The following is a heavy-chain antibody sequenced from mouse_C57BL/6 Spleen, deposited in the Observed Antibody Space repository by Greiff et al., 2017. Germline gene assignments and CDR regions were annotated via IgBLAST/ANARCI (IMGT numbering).Heavy chain of an antibody. D-gene: IGHD2-1*01. CDR1: GYTFTDYE. V-gene: IGHV1-15*01. Sequence: QVQLQQSGAELVRPGASVTLSCKASGYTFTDYEMHWVKQTPVHGLEWIGAIDPETGGTAYNQKFKGKAILTADKSSSTAYMELRSLTSEDSAVYYCTRGDFYYGNYWGQGTTLTVSS. J-gene: IGHJ2*01. CDR2: IDPETGGT. CDR3: TRGDFYYGNY.